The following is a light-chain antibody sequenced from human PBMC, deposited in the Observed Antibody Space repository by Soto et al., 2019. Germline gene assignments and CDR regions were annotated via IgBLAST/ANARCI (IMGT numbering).Light chain of an antibody. CDR2: GTS. Sequence: EVVLTQSPGTLSLSPGERATLSCRASQSVSSLLAWSQQKPGQAPRLLIYGTSTRATGIPVRFSGSGSGTDFTLTISSLQPEDFAVYFCHQDFNLPWTFGQGTKVDI. V-gene: IGKV3-20*01. CDR3: HQDFNLPWT. J-gene: IGKJ1*01. CDR1: QSVSSL.